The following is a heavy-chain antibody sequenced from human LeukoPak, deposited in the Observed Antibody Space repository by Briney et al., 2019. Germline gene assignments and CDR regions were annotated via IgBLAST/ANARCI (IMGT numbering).Heavy chain of an antibody. D-gene: IGHD3-10*01. V-gene: IGHV1-8*01. CDR1: GYTFTSYD. CDR3: ARGQVLLWFGELLLDGMDV. CDR2: MNPNSGNT. J-gene: IGHJ6*02. Sequence: GASVTVSCKASGYTFTSYDINWVRQATGQGLEWMGWMNPNSGNTGYAQKFQGRVTMTRNTSISTAYMELSSLRSEDTAVYYCARGQVLLWFGELLLDGMDVWGQGTTVTVSS.